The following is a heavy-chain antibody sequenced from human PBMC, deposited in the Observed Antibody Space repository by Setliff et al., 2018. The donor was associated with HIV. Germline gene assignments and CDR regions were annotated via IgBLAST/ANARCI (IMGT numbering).Heavy chain of an antibody. D-gene: IGHD3-10*01. CDR1: GFSFNNYY. Sequence: PSETLSLRLSCIASGFSFNNYYMSWVRQPPGKGLEWIGFVSYTGTTRYSPSLKSRITISIDTSKNQFSLQLSSVTAADTAVYYCATLSTTSRDFDSWGQGTLVIVSS. CDR2: VSYTGTT. J-gene: IGHJ4*02. CDR3: ATLSTTSRDFDS. V-gene: IGHV4-30-4*08.